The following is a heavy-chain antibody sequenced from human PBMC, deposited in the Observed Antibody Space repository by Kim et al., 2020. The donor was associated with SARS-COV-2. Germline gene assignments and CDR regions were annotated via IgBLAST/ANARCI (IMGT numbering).Heavy chain of an antibody. CDR2: IYYSGST. J-gene: IGHJ4*02. V-gene: IGHV4-59*01. Sequence: SETLSLTCTVSGGSISSYYWSWIRQPPGKGLEWIGYIYYSGSTNYNPSLKSRVTISVDTSKNQFSLKLSSVTAADTAVYYCARRRYGSDWGQGTLVTVSS. CDR1: GGSISSYY. CDR3: ARRRYGSD. D-gene: IGHD3-10*01.